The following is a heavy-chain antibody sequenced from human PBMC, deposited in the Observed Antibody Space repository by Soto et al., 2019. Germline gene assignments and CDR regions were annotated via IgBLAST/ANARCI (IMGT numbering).Heavy chain of an antibody. Sequence: QITLKESGPTLVRPTQTLTLTCAFSGFSLSTSGVGVGWIRQPPGKALEWLAVIYWDDSKHYSPPLRSRLTITKDTSKNQVVLTMTNMDPMDTGTYYCAHKGPEDWHLDYWGQGTLVTVSS. CDR3: AHKGPEDWHLDY. V-gene: IGHV2-5*02. CDR1: GFSLSTSGVG. J-gene: IGHJ4*02. D-gene: IGHD3-9*01. CDR2: IYWDDSK.